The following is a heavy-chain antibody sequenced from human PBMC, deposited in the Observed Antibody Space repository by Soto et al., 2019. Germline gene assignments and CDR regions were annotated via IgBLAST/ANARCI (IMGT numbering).Heavy chain of an antibody. CDR2: IYYSGST. CDR1: GGSISSYY. V-gene: IGHV4-59*08. J-gene: IGHJ4*02. CDR3: ARHHDS. Sequence: QVQLQESGPGLVKPSETLSLTCTVCGGSISSYYWSWIRQPPGKGLEWIGYIYYSGSTNYNPPLTRRVTISVDTSKNQFSLKLSSVTAADTAVYYCARHHDSWGQGTLVTVSS.